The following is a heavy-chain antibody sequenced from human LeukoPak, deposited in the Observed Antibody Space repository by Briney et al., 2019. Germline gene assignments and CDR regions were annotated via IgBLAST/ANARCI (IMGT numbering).Heavy chain of an antibody. CDR1: GFTFSSCA. D-gene: IGHD3-10*01. V-gene: IGHV3-30-3*01. Sequence: GGSLRLSCAASGFTFSSCAMHWVRQAPGKGLGWVAVISYDGGNEYYADSVKGRFTISRDNSKNTPYLQMNSLTAEDTAVYYCARGLYSGTYYSPIDYWGQGTLVTVSS. CDR2: ISYDGGNE. CDR3: ARGLYSGTYYSPIDY. J-gene: IGHJ4*02.